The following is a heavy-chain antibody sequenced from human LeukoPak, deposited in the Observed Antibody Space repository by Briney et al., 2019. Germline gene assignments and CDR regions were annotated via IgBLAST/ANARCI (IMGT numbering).Heavy chain of an antibody. Sequence: PGGSLRLSCAASGFIYNNYAMSWVRQAPGKGLEWVSGISGSGGSTYYADSVKGRFTISRDNSKYTLYLQMNSLRAEDTAVYYCAKGGSSWSAYFQHWGQGTLVTVSS. J-gene: IGHJ1*01. CDR3: AKGGSSWSAYFQH. V-gene: IGHV3-23*01. D-gene: IGHD6-13*01. CDR2: ISGSGGST. CDR1: GFIYNNYA.